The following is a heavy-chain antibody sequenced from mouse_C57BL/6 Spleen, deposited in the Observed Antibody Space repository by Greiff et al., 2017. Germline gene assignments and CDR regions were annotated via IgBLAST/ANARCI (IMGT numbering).Heavy chain of an antibody. CDR3: ARSRSNYVVFAY. J-gene: IGHJ3*01. CDR1: GYTFTSYW. V-gene: IGHV1-55*01. CDR2: IYPGSGST. D-gene: IGHD2-5*01. Sequence: QVQLKQPGAELVKPGASVKMSCKASGYTFTSYWITWVKQRPGQGLEWIGDIYPGSGSTNYNEKFKGKATLTADKSSSTAYMQLNSLTSEDSAVYFCARSRSNYVVFAYWGQGTLVTVSA.